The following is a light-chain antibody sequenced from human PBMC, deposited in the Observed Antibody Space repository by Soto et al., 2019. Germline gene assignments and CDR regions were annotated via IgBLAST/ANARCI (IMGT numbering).Light chain of an antibody. CDR2: GNS. CDR1: SSNIGAGYD. V-gene: IGLV1-40*01. J-gene: IGLJ2*01. CDR3: QSYDSSLSGWEV. Sequence: QSVLTQPPSVSGAPGQRVTISCTGSSSNIGAGYDVHWYQQLPGTAPKLLIYGNSNRPSGVPDRFSGSKSGTSASLAITGLQAEDEADYYCQSYDSSLSGWEVFGGGTKRTVL.